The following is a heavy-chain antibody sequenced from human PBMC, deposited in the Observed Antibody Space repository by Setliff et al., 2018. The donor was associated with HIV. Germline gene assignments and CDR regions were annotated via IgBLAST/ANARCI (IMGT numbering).Heavy chain of an antibody. CDR2: INTDGSSA. V-gene: IGHV3-74*03. CDR3: AKVKLTIWYFDL. CDR1: GFTFSNSW. Sequence: GGSLRLSCAASGFTFSNSWMHWVRQAPGKGLVWVSRINTDGSSATYADSVKGRFTNSRDNAKNTLYLQMDSLRAEDTAVYYCAKVKLTIWYFDLWGRGTLVTVSS. J-gene: IGHJ2*01. D-gene: IGHD4-17*01.